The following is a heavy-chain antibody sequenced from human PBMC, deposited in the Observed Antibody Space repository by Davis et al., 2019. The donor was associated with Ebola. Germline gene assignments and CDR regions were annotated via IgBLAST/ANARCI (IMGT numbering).Heavy chain of an antibody. CDR1: GFTVSSNY. D-gene: IGHD3-16*01. Sequence: PGGSLRLSCAASGFTVSSNYMSWVRQAPGKGLEWVAIIWYDASNQYYGDSVKGRFSISRDNSKNMLYLQMNSLRAEDTAVYYCTRVGPPRMDVWGQGTTVTVSS. J-gene: IGHJ6*02. CDR3: TRVGPPRMDV. CDR2: IWYDASNQ. V-gene: IGHV3-33*08.